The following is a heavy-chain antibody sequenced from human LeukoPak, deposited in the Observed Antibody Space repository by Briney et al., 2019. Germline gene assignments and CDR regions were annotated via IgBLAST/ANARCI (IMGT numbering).Heavy chain of an antibody. D-gene: IGHD1-26*01. CDR2: ISSSSSYI. V-gene: IGHV3-21*01. CDR3: ARAVGSGSYIDAFDI. J-gene: IGHJ3*02. CDR1: GFTFSSYS. Sequence: GGSLRLSCAASGFTFSSYSMNWVRQAPGKGLEWVSSISSSSSYIYYADSVKGRFTISRDNAKNSLYLQMNSLRAEDTAVYYCARAVGSGSYIDAFDIWGQGTMVTVSS.